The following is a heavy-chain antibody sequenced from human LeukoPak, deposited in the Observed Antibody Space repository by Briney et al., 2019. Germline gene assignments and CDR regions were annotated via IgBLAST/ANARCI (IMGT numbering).Heavy chain of an antibody. Sequence: SETLSLTCAVYGGSFSGYFWSWIRQPPGGGLEWIGEINDSGNINCNPSLKSRVTISVDTSKNQLSLKLTSVTAADTAVYYCARPSYDSSGYWEGDLGYWGQGTLVTVSS. V-gene: IGHV4-34*01. CDR2: INDSGNI. CDR3: ARPSYDSSGYWEGDLGY. J-gene: IGHJ4*02. D-gene: IGHD3-22*01. CDR1: GGSFSGYF.